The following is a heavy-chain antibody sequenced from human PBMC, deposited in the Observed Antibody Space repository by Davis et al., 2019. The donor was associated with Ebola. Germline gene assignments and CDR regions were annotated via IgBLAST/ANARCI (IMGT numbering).Heavy chain of an antibody. CDR2: IRSKANSYAT. J-gene: IGHJ4*02. CDR3: TSTVDTADY. V-gene: IGHV3-73*01. D-gene: IGHD5-18*01. Sequence: GESLKISCAASGFTFSGSAMHWVRQASGKGLEWVGRIRSKANSYATAYAASVKGRFTISRDDSKNTAYLQMNSLKTEDTAVYYCTSTVDTADYWGQGNLVTVSS. CDR1: GFTFSGSA.